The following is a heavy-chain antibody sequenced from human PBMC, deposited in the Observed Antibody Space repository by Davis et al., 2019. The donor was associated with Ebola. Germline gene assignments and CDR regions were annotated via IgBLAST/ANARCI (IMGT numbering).Heavy chain of an antibody. CDR3: AKDRNADSSSWYQLYYFDY. CDR2: ISGSGGST. CDR1: GFTFSSYA. J-gene: IGHJ4*02. Sequence: GGSLRLSCAASGFTFSSYAMSWVRQAPGKGLEWVSAISGSGGSTYYADSVKGRFTISRDNSKNTLYLQMNSLRAEDTAVYYCAKDRNADSSSWYQLYYFDYWGQGTLVTVSS. D-gene: IGHD6-13*01. V-gene: IGHV3-23*01.